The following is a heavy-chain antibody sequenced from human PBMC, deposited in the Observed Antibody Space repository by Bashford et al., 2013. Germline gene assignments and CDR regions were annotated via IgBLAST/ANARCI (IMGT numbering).Heavy chain of an antibody. Sequence: SETLSLTCTVSGGSISSYYWSWIRQPPGKGLEWIGYIYYSGSTNYNPSLKSRVTISVDTSKNQFSLKLTSVTAADTAVYYCARFTTGGYSDSWGQGTLVTVSS. CDR2: IYYSGST. CDR3: ARFTTGGYSDS. D-gene: IGHD5-12*01. V-gene: IGHV4-59*12. CDR1: GGSISSYY. J-gene: IGHJ4*02.